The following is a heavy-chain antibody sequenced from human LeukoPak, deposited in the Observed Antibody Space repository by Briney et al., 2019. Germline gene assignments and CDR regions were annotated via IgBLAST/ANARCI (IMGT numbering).Heavy chain of an antibody. CDR3: ARVRYCSGGSCYSFDY. CDR2: ITYSGGST. Sequence: GGTLRLSCAASGFTFTSHGMSWVRQAPGKELEWVATITYSGGSTYYADSVKGRFTISRDNPTNTLYLQMNSLRAEDTALYYCARVRYCSGGSCYSFDYWGQGTLVTVSS. J-gene: IGHJ4*02. V-gene: IGHV3-23*01. D-gene: IGHD2-15*01. CDR1: GFTFTSHG.